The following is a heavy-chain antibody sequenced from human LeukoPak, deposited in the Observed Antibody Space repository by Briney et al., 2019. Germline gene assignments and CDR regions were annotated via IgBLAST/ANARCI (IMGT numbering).Heavy chain of an antibody. J-gene: IGHJ4*02. Sequence: GGSLRLSCAASGFTFSSYAMSWVRQAPGKGLEWVSTISGSGGSTYYADSVRGRFTMSRDNAKDSLYLQMHSLRPEDTAVYYCVRDNPRCCGVVPANIDDFWGQGTLVTVSA. CDR3: VRDNPRCCGVVPANIDDF. D-gene: IGHD2-15*01. V-gene: IGHV3-23*01. CDR1: GFTFSSYA. CDR2: ISGSGGST.